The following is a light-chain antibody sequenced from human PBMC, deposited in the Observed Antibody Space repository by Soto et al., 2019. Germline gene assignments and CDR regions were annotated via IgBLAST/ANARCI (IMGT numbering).Light chain of an antibody. Sequence: QSALTQPASVSGSPGESITIYCTGTSSDVGGYNSVSWYQHHPGKAPKLILYDVDVRPPEVSYRFSGSKYGNTSSLTISGLPAADEADYFCSSFTSSMTNVFGSGTKVTVL. J-gene: IGLJ1*01. CDR1: SSDVGGYNS. CDR2: DVD. V-gene: IGLV2-14*03. CDR3: SSFTSSMTNV.